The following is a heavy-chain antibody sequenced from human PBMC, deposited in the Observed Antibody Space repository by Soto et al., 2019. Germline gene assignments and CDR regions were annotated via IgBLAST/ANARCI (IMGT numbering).Heavy chain of an antibody. V-gene: IGHV1-69*02. D-gene: IGHD4-4*01. CDR3: ARTRLQSAFDI. CDR2: IIPILGIA. J-gene: IGHJ3*02. CDR1: GGTFSSYT. Sequence: ASVKVSCKAPGGTFSSYTISWVRQAPGQGLEWMGRIIPILGIANYAQKFQGRVTITADKSISTVYMELSSLSSEDTAVYYCARTRLQSAFDIWGQGTMVTVSS.